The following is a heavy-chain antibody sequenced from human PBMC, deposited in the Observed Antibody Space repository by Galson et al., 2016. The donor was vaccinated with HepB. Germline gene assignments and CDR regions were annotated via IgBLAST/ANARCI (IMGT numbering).Heavy chain of an antibody. CDR1: GFTFSSYG. Sequence: SLRLSCAASGFTFSSYGMHWVRQAPGKGLEWVAVIWYDGSNKYYADSVKGRFTISRDSSTHTLYLQMNRLRAEDTAVYYCASGEKEGFWGQGTLVTVSS. J-gene: IGHJ4*02. CDR2: IWYDGSNK. CDR3: ASGEKEGF. V-gene: IGHV3-33*01. D-gene: IGHD3-10*01.